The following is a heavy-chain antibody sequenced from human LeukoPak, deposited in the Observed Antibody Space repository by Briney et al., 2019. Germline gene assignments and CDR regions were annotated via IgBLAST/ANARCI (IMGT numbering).Heavy chain of an antibody. CDR3: ARADGNPPLEYFQH. CDR1: GGSVSSGGYS. D-gene: IGHD4-23*01. J-gene: IGHJ1*01. CDR2: IYTSGNT. Sequence: KTSETLSLTCAVSGGSVSSGGYSWSWIRQPAGKGLEWVGRIYTSGNTNYNASLKSRVTMSVDTSKNQLSLKLTSVTAADTAVYYCARADGNPPLEYFQHWGQGTLVTVSS. V-gene: IGHV4-61*02.